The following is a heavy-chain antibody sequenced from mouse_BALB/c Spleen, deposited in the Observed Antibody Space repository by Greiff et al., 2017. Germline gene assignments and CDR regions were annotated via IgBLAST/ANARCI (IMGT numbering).Heavy chain of an antibody. CDR1: GFTFSSYG. J-gene: IGHJ2*01. Sequence: EVKLMESGGDLVKPGGSLKLSCAASGFTFSSYGMSWVRQTPDKRLEWVATISSGGSYTYYPDSVKGRFTITRDNAKNTLYLQMSSLKSEDTAMYYCARNYGSGYDFDYWGQGTTLTVAS. V-gene: IGHV5-6*01. CDR3: ARNYGSGYDFDY. D-gene: IGHD1-1*01. CDR2: ISSGGSYT.